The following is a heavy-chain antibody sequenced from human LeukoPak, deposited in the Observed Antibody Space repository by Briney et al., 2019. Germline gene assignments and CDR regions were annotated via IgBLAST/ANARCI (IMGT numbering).Heavy chain of an antibody. CDR1: GFTSSTYW. CDR2: INSDGSST. V-gene: IGHV3-74*01. CDR3: ARLYSSSPQDY. J-gene: IGHJ4*02. D-gene: IGHD6-13*01. Sequence: RGSPRLSCAASGFTSSTYWMHWVRPAPGKGLVWVSRINSDGSSTSYADSVKGRFTISRDNAKNTLYLQMNSLRDDDTAVYYCARLYSSSPQDYWGQGTLITVSS.